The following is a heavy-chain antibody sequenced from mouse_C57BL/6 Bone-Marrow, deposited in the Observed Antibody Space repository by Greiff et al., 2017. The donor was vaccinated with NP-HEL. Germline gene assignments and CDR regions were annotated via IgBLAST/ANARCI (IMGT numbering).Heavy chain of an antibody. CDR2: IYPGSGNT. Sequence: QVQLKQSGAELVRPGASVKLSCKASGYTFTDYYINWVKQRPGQGLEWIARIYPGSGNTYYNEKFKGKATLTAEKSSSTAYMQLSSLTSEDSAVYFCARRDTTLWDYWGQGTSVTVSS. D-gene: IGHD6-1*01. CDR1: GYTFTDYY. J-gene: IGHJ4*01. V-gene: IGHV1-76*01. CDR3: ARRDTTLWDY.